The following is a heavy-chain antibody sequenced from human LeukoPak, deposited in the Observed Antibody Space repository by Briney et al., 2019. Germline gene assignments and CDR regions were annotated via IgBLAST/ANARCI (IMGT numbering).Heavy chain of an antibody. D-gene: IGHD4/OR15-4a*01. CDR1: GDPINNYY. J-gene: IGHJ5*02. CDR2: IYGSGST. Sequence: SETLSLTCTVSGDPINNYYWSWIRQPAGKGLEWIGRIYGSGSTKYNPSLKSRVTMSVDTPENQLSLRLNSVTAADTAVYYCARGAGYGAPHGWFDPWGQGTLVIVSS. CDR3: ARGAGYGAPHGWFDP. V-gene: IGHV4-4*07.